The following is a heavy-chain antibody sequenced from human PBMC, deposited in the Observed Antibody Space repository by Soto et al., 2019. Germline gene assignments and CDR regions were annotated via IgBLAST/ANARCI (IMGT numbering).Heavy chain of an antibody. D-gene: IGHD6-19*01. CDR2: ISYDGSNK. Sequence: QVQLVESGGGVVQPGRSLRLSCAASGFTFSSYAMHWVRQAPGKGLEWVAVISYDGSNKYYADSVKGRFTISRDNSXXTLYLPMNSLRAEDTAVYYCARDGGDIAVAGTFDYWGQGTLVTVSS. CDR1: GFTFSSYA. CDR3: ARDGGDIAVAGTFDY. V-gene: IGHV3-30-3*01. J-gene: IGHJ4*02.